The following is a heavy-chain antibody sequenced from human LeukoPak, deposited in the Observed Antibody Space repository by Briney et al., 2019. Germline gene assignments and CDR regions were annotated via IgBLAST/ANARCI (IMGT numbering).Heavy chain of an antibody. J-gene: IGHJ5*02. D-gene: IGHD2-15*01. CDR3: ATEPGYCSGGSCYGGWFDP. V-gene: IGHV4-34*04. Sequence: SETLSLTCAVYGGSFGNYYYWTWIRQSPGKGLEWIGEVNHSGSTNQNPSLKSRATISLDTSNNQFSLKLSFVTAADTAVYYCATEPGYCSGGSCYGGWFDPWGQGTLVTVSS. CDR1: GGSFGNYY. CDR2: VNHSGST.